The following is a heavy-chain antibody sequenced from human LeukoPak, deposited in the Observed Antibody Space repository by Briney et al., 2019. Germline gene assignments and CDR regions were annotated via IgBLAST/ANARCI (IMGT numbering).Heavy chain of an antibody. D-gene: IGHD4-17*01. J-gene: IGHJ4*02. Sequence: GGSLRLSCAVSGFTFNTYVMSWVRQAPGKGLEWVSAISGSGGDTYYADSVKGRFTISGDNSKNTVYLQMNSLRAEDMALYYCVKGGVYGDYYFDYWGQGTLVTVSS. V-gene: IGHV3-23*01. CDR2: ISGSGGDT. CDR3: VKGGVYGDYYFDY. CDR1: GFTFNTYV.